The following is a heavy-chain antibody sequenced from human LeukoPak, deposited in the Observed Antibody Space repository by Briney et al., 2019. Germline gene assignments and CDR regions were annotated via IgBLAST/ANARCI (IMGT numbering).Heavy chain of an antibody. Sequence: PSETLSLTCTVSGGSISSYYWSWIRQPPGKGLEWIGYIYYSGSTNYNPSHKSRVTISVDTSKNQFSLKLSSVTAADTAVYYCARELWGGHFDYWGQGTLVTVPS. J-gene: IGHJ4*02. CDR3: ARELWGGHFDY. V-gene: IGHV4-59*12. CDR1: GGSISSYY. CDR2: IYYSGST. D-gene: IGHD2-21*01.